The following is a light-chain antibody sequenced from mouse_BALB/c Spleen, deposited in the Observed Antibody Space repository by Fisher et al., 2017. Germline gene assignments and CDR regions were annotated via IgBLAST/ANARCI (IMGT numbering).Light chain of an antibody. CDR1: SSVSY. V-gene: IGKV4-59*01. J-gene: IGKJ5*01. Sequence: IVMTQTTAIMSASPGEKVTITCSASSSVSYMHWYQQKSSTSPKLWIYDTSKLASGVPGRFSGSGSGTSYSLTISSVEVEDAATYYCQQWSSNPLTFGAGTKLEL. CDR3: QQWSSNPLT. CDR2: DTS.